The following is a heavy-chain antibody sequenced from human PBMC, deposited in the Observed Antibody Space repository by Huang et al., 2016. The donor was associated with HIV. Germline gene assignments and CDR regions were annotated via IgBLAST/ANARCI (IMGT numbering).Heavy chain of an antibody. V-gene: IGHV4-39*01. CDR1: GGSIRSDNYY. J-gene: IGHJ4*02. Sequence: QLQLQESGPGLVKPSETLSLTCTVSGGSIRSDNYYWGRIRPPPGKGLEWIGSIYYSGSTYYNPSLKSRVTITVDTSKNQFSLKMRSVTAADTAVYYCARLPGSITMIRGVITDPYWGQGTLVTVSS. CDR2: IYYSGST. CDR3: ARLPGSITMIRGVITDPY. D-gene: IGHD3-10*01.